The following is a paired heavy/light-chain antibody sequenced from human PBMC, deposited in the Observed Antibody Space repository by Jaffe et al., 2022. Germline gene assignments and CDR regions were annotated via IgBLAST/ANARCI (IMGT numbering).Heavy chain of an antibody. V-gene: IGHV5-51*03. Sequence: EVQLVQSGAEVKKPGESLKISCKASGYTFTSYWIGWVRQMPGEGLEYMGIINPADSDTRYSPSFQGQVTISGDKSISTAYLQWSSLKASDTAMYYCVRSTVSTEYFQNWGQGTLVTVSS. CDR1: GYTFTSYW. J-gene: IGHJ1*01. CDR3: VRSTVSTEYFQN. D-gene: IGHD4-17*01. CDR2: INPADSDT.
Light chain of an antibody. J-gene: IGKJ4*01. Sequence: DIVMTQSPDSLAVSLGERATINCKSSQSVLYSSNNKNYLAWYQQKPGQPPKLLIYWASTRESGVPDRFSGSGSGTDFTLTVSSLQAEDVAVYYCQQYYAAPLTFGGGTKVEI. CDR1: QSVLYSSNNKNY. CDR3: QQYYAAPLT. V-gene: IGKV4-1*01. CDR2: WAS.